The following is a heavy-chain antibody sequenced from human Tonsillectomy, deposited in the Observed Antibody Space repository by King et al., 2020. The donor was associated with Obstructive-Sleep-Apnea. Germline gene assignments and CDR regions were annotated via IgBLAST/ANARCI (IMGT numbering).Heavy chain of an antibody. CDR1: GYTFTGYY. CDR3: ARSVYCTNGVCYSYFDY. Sequence: QLVQSGAEVKKPGASVKVSCKASGYTFTGYYMHWGRQAPGQGLEWMGWINPNSGGTNYAQKFQGWVTMTRDTSISTAYMGLGRLRSDDTAVYYCARSVYCTNGVCYSYFDYWGQGTLVTVSS. D-gene: IGHD2-8*01. CDR2: INPNSGGT. V-gene: IGHV1-2*04. J-gene: IGHJ4*02.